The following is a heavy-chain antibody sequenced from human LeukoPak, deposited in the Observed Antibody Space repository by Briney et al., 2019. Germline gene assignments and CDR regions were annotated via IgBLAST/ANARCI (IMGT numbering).Heavy chain of an antibody. V-gene: IGHV4-4*02. CDR1: GGSITSTNW. J-gene: IGHJ4*02. CDR3: SRENGAFSPFGY. D-gene: IGHD2-8*01. CDR2: VSLSGLT. Sequence: PSGSPSLTCGVSGGSITSTNWWSWVPQPPGQGLEWIGEVSLSGLTNYNPSLSSRIIMALDTSKNHLSLHLTSVTAADAAVYYCSRENGAFSPFGYWGQGYLVTVLS.